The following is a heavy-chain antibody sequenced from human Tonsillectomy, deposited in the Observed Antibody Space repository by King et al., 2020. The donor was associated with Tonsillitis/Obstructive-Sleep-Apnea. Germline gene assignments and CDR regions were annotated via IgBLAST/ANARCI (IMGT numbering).Heavy chain of an antibody. J-gene: IGHJ2*01. D-gene: IGHD2-2*02. CDR2: INTNTGNP. V-gene: IGHV7-4-1*02. CDR1: GYTFTRYT. CDR3: ARGGYCSSSSCYTWYFDL. Sequence: VQLVESGSELKKPGASVKVSCKASGYTFTRYTMNWVRQAPGQGLEWMGWINTNTGNPTYAQGFTGRFVFSLDTSVSTAYLQISSLKAEDTAVYYCARGGYCSSSSCYTWYFDLWGRGTLVTVSS.